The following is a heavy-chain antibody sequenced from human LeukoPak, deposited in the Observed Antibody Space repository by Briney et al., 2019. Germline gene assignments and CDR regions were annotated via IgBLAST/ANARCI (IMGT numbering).Heavy chain of an antibody. J-gene: IGHJ4*02. Sequence: PGGSLRLSCAASGFTFSSYGMSWVRQAPGKGLEWVSSISSSSSYIYYADSVKGRFTISRDNAKNSLYLQMNSLRAEDTAVYYCASPGVLGTHYFDYWGQGTLVTVSS. CDR3: ASPGVLGTHYFDY. V-gene: IGHV3-21*01. D-gene: IGHD1-1*01. CDR1: GFTFSSYG. CDR2: ISSSSSYI.